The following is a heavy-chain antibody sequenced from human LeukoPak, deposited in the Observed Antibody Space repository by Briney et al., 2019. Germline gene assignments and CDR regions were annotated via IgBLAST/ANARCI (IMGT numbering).Heavy chain of an antibody. V-gene: IGHV3-21*01. J-gene: IGHJ5*02. Sequence: GGSLRLSCAASGFTFSSYSMNWVRQAPGKGLEWVSSISSSSSYIYYADSVKGRFTISRDNAKNSLYLQMNSLRAEDTAVYYCARAGNSYGYIWLDPWGQGTLVTVSS. CDR3: ARAGNSYGYIWLDP. D-gene: IGHD5-18*01. CDR2: ISSSSSYI. CDR1: GFTFSSYS.